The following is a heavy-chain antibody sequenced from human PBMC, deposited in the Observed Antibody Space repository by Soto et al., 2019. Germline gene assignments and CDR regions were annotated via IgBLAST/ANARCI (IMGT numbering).Heavy chain of an antibody. D-gene: IGHD6-19*01. CDR3: ARHYSSGSRNWFDP. J-gene: IGHJ5*02. V-gene: IGHV4-39*01. Sequence: PSETLSLTCGVSGGSINSSSYFGGWVRQPPGEGLEGMGSIYYSGSTYYNPSLRSRVTISVDTSKNQFSLKLSFVTAADTAVFYCARHYSSGSRNWFDPWGQGTLVTVSS. CDR1: GGSINSSSYF. CDR2: IYYSGST.